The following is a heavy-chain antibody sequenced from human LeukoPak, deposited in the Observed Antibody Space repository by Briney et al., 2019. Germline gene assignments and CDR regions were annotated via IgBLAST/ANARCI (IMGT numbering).Heavy chain of an antibody. CDR3: ARQAAPVNYYDSSGYCPYYFDY. CDR2: IYYSGST. CDR1: GGSISSYY. V-gene: IGHV4-59*08. J-gene: IGHJ4*02. Sequence: SETLSLTCTVSGGSISSYYWSWIRQPPGKGLEWIGYIYYSGSTNYNPSLKSRVTISVDTSKNQFSLKLSSVTAADTAVYYCARQAAPVNYYDSSGYCPYYFDYWGQGTLVTVSS. D-gene: IGHD3-22*01.